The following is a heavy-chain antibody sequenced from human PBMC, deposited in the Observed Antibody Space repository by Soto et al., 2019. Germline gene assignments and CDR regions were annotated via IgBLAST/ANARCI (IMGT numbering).Heavy chain of an antibody. CDR2: ISSSGSTI. J-gene: IGHJ5*02. CDR1: GFTFSDYY. Sequence: GGSLRLSCAASGFTFSDYYMSWIRQAPGKGLEWVSYISSSGSTIYYADPVKGRFTISRDNAKNSLYLQMNSLRAEDTAVYYCARDTMGYCSSTSCNHPFDPWGQGTLVTVSS. V-gene: IGHV3-11*01. CDR3: ARDTMGYCSSTSCNHPFDP. D-gene: IGHD2-2*01.